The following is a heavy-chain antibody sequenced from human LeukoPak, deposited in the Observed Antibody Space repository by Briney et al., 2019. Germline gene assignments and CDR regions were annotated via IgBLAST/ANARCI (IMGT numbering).Heavy chain of an antibody. J-gene: IGHJ4*02. D-gene: IGHD2-21*01. CDR1: GGSISSYY. Sequence: PSETLSLTCTVSGGSISSYYWSWIRQPPGKGLEWIGYIYYSGSTNYNPSLKSRVTISVDTSKNQFSLKLSSVTAADTAVYYCARHAEIEVIPDYWGQGTLVTVSS. CDR2: IYYSGST. V-gene: IGHV4-59*08. CDR3: ARHAEIEVIPDY.